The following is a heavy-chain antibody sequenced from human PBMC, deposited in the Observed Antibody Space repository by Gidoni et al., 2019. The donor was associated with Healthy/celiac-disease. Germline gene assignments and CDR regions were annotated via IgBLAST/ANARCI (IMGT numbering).Heavy chain of an antibody. Sequence: QVQLVQSGAEVKKPGSSVKVSCKASGGTFSSYTSSWVRQAPGQVLEWMGRIIPILGIANYAQKFQGRVTITADKSTSTAYMELSSLRSEDTAVYYCARGNCYDFDYWGQGTLVTVSS. J-gene: IGHJ4*02. D-gene: IGHD2-21*01. CDR3: ARGNCYDFDY. V-gene: IGHV1-69*02. CDR1: GGTFSSYT. CDR2: IIPILGIA.